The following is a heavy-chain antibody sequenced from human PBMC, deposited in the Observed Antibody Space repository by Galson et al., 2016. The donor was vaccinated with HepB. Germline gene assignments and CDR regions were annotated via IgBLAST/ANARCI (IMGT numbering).Heavy chain of an antibody. CDR3: ARCGVYYYESSRYLHAERLDP. J-gene: IGHJ5*02. CDR2: ISVYNGNT. V-gene: IGHV1-18*01. Sequence: SVKVSCEASGYTFNDYGVSWVRQAPGQGLEWMGWISVYNGNTQYAQKLQGRVTMTTDTSTTTAYMELRSLRSDDTDVYYCARCGVYYYESSRYLHAERLDPWGQGTLVSVSS. D-gene: IGHD3-22*01. CDR1: GYTFNDYG.